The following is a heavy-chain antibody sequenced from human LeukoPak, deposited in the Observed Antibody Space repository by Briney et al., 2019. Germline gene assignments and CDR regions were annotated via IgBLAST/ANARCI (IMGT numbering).Heavy chain of an antibody. CDR3: ARGGGGAYNWNDPGPGRGGAFDI. J-gene: IGHJ3*02. CDR2: IYYSGST. CDR1: GGSISSSSYY. Sequence: PSETLSLTCTVSGGSISSSSYYWGWIRQPPGKGLEWIGSIYYSGSTYYNPSLKSRVTISVDTSKNQFSLKLSSVTAADTAVYYCARGGGGAYNWNDPGPGRGGAFDIWGQGTMVTVSS. V-gene: IGHV4-39*07. D-gene: IGHD1-20*01.